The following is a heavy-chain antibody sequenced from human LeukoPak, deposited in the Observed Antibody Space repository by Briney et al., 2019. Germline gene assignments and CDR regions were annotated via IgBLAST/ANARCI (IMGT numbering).Heavy chain of an antibody. CDR1: GDSVSSNSAA. CDR3: ARGGNYYWFDP. D-gene: IGHD1-26*01. V-gene: IGHV6-1*01. J-gene: IGHJ5*02. Sequence: SQTLSLTCAISGDSVSSNSAAWIWIRQSPSRGLEWLGRTYYRSKWYTDYAVFVKSRMTINPDTSKNQFSLQLNSVTPEDTAVYYCARGGNYYWFDPWGQGTLVTVSS. CDR2: TYYRSKWYT.